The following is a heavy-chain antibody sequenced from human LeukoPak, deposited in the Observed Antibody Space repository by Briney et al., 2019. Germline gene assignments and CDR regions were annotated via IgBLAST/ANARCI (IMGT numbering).Heavy chain of an antibody. CDR3: ARPFLYYYGSGRSLGAFEI. CDR1: GYTFTSYA. CDR2: INTNTGNP. Sequence: ASVKVSCKASGYTFTSYAMNWVRQAPGQGLEWMGWINTNTGNPMYAQGFTGRFVFSLDTSVSTAYLQISSLKAEDTAVYYCARPFLYYYGSGRSLGAFEIWGQGTMVTVSS. J-gene: IGHJ3*02. D-gene: IGHD3-10*01. V-gene: IGHV7-4-1*02.